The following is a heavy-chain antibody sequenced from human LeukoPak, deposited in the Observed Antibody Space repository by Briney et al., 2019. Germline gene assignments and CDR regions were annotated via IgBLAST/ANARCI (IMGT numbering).Heavy chain of an antibody. CDR1: GFTFDDYG. CDR3: ARGYYGSGYYYYMDV. V-gene: IGHV3-20*04. J-gene: IGHJ6*03. Sequence: RSGGSLRLSCAASGFTFDDYGMSWVRQAPGKGLEWVSGINWNGGSTGYADSVKGRFTISRDNAKNSLYLQMNSLRAEDTALYYCARGYYGSGYYYYMDVWGKGTTVTVSS. CDR2: INWNGGST. D-gene: IGHD3-10*01.